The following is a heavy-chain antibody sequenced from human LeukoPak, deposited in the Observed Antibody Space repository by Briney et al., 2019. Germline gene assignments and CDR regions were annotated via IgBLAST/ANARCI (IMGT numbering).Heavy chain of an antibody. V-gene: IGHV4-61*01. CDR2: IHYSGST. D-gene: IGHD3-10*01. J-gene: IGHJ4*02. CDR3: ARDSHLWSFDY. Sequence: PSETLSLTCTVSGGSVSSGSYYWSWIRQPPGKGLEWIGYIHYSGSTNYNPSLKSRVTISVDTSKNQFSLKLSSVTAADTAVYYRARDSHLWSFDYWGQGTLVTVSS. CDR1: GGSVSSGSYY.